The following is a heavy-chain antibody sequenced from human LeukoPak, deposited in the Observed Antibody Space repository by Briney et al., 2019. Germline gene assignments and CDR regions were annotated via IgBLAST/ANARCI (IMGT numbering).Heavy chain of an antibody. CDR1: GGSISSSPYY. J-gene: IGHJ5*02. CDR3: AKGAGGFSYYNWFDP. V-gene: IGHV4-39*07. Sequence: SETLSLTCTVSGGSISSSPYYWGWIRQPPGQGLEWIGSIYYSGTTHYSPSLESRVTISVDTSKNQFSLKLASVTAADTAIYYCAKGAGGFSYYNWFDPWGQGTLVTVSS. CDR2: IYYSGTT. D-gene: IGHD5-18*01.